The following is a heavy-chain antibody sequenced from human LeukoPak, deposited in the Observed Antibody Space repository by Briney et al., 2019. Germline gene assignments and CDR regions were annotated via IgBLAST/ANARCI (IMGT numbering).Heavy chain of an antibody. Sequence: GGSLRLSCAASGFTFDDYAMHWVRQAPGKGLEWVSLISGDGGSTYYADSVKGRFTISRDNSKNSLYLQMNSLRTEDTALYYCAKDVSGSYCGSYFDYWGQGTLVTVSS. CDR2: ISGDGGST. CDR3: AKDVSGSYCGSYFDY. J-gene: IGHJ4*02. D-gene: IGHD1-26*01. CDR1: GFTFDDYA. V-gene: IGHV3-43*02.